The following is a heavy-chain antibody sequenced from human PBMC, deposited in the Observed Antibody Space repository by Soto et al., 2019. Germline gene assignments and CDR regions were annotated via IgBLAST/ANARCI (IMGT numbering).Heavy chain of an antibody. J-gene: IGHJ4*02. D-gene: IGHD3-22*01. CDR2: IKSKTDGGTT. Sequence: PGGSLRLSCAASGFTFSNAWMNWVRQAPGKGLEWVGRIKSKTDGGTTDYAAPVKGRFTISRDDSKNTLYLQMNSLKTEDTAVYYCTTAAPTYYYDSSGYYYSDYWGQGTLVTVSS. CDR3: TTAAPTYYYDSSGYYYSDY. V-gene: IGHV3-15*07. CDR1: GFTFSNAW.